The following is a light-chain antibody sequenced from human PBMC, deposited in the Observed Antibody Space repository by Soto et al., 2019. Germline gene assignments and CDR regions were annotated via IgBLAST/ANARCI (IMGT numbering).Light chain of an antibody. CDR1: XXXVGTYNF. Sequence: ALTQPASVSGSPGQSITISCIGTXXXVGTYNFVSWYQQHPGKAPKLIIYEVSNRPSGVSNRFSGSKSVTTASLTISGLQAEDEADYYCSSYTTTTTVIFGGGTKLTVL. V-gene: IGLV2-14*01. CDR2: EVS. CDR3: SSYTTTTTVI. J-gene: IGLJ2*01.